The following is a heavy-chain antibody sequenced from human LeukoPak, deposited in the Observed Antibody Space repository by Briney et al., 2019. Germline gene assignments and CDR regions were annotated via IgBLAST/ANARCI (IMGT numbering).Heavy chain of an antibody. J-gene: IGHJ4*02. CDR2: ISSSSSYI. Sequence: GGSLRLSCAASGFTFSSYSMNWVRQAPGKGLEWVSSISSSSSYIYYADSVKGRFTISRDNAKNSLYLQMNSLRAEDTAVYYCARERLQNQLLPGLDYWGQGTLVTVSS. CDR1: GFTFSSYS. V-gene: IGHV3-21*01. D-gene: IGHD2-2*01. CDR3: ARERLQNQLLPGLDY.